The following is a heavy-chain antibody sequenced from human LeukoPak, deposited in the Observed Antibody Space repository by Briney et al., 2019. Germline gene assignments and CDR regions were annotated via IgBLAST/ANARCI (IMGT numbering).Heavy chain of an antibody. Sequence: ASVKVSCKASGYTFTNYYLHWVRQAPGQGLEWMGIINPSGGSTSYAQKFQGRVTVTRDTSTSTVYMELSSLRSEDTAVYYCVLIGGVPTGSGFDYWGQGTLVTVSS. J-gene: IGHJ4*02. CDR3: VLIGGVPTGSGFDY. CDR1: GYTFTNYY. CDR2: INPSGGST. D-gene: IGHD3-22*01. V-gene: IGHV1-46*01.